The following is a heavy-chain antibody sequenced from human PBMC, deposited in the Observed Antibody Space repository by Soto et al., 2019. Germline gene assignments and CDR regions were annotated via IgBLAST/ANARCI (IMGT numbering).Heavy chain of an antibody. Sequence: GESLKISCKSSGYSFTSYWIAWVRQMPGEGLEWMGIIYPGDSDTRYSPSFQGQVTISVDKSISTAYLQWSSLKASDTAIYYCAKRGKESTRSFWFDPWGQGTLVTVSS. CDR2: IYPGDSDT. J-gene: IGHJ5*02. V-gene: IGHV5-51*01. CDR3: AKRGKESTRSFWFDP. D-gene: IGHD2-2*01. CDR1: GYSFTSYW.